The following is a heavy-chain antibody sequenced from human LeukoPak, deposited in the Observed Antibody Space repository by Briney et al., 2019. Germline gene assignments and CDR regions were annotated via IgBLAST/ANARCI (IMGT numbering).Heavy chain of an antibody. CDR2: INPNSGGT. Sequence: GASVKVTCKASEYTFTSYYMHWVRQAPGQGLEWVGWINPNSGGTSYAQKFQGRVTMTRDTSISTAYMDLSRLRSDDTAVYYCARDFRGGYDFWSGYYTPYYFDYWGQGTLVTVSP. J-gene: IGHJ4*02. CDR1: EYTFTSYY. D-gene: IGHD3-3*01. CDR3: ARDFRGGYDFWSGYYTPYYFDY. V-gene: IGHV1-2*02.